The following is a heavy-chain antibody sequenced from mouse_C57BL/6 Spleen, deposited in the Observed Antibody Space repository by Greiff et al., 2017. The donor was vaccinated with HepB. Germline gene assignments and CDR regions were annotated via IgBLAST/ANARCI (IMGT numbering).Heavy chain of an antibody. CDR1: GYTFTDHT. V-gene: IGHV1-78*01. J-gene: IGHJ2*01. Sequence: QVQLKQSDAELVIPGASVKISCKVSGYTFTDHTIHWLKQRPEQGLEWIGYIYPRDGSTKYNEKFKGKATLTADKSSSTAYMQLNSLTSEDSAVYFCAREIYYCGSSYGFDYWGQGTTLTVSS. CDR2: IYPRDGST. CDR3: AREIYYCGSSYGFDY. D-gene: IGHD1-1*01.